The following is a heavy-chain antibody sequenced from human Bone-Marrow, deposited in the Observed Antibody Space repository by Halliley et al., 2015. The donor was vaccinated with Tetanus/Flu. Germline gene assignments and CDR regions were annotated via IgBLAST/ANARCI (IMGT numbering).Heavy chain of an antibody. D-gene: IGHD3-3*01. J-gene: IGHJ6*02. CDR2: T. Sequence: TYYADSVKGRFTISRDISRNTLYLQMNSLRPEDPAVYFCARDNDFWSGSSSGGARTIYGLDVWGQGATVTVSS. V-gene: IGHV3-53*01. CDR3: ARDNDFWSGSSSGGARTIYGLDV.